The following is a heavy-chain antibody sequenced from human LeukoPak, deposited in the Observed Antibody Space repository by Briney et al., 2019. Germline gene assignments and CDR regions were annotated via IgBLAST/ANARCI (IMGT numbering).Heavy chain of an antibody. V-gene: IGHV4-31*03. CDR2: IYYSGST. D-gene: IGHD2-15*01. CDR3: AAYCSGGSCYTPVNDWYFDL. CDR1: GGSISSGGYY. J-gene: IGHJ2*01. Sequence: PSETLSLTCTVSGGSISSGGYYWSWIRQYPGKGLEWIGYIYYSGSTYYNPSLKSRVTMSVDTSKNQFSLKLSSVTAADTAVYYCAAYCSGGSCYTPVNDWYFDLWGRGTLVTVSS.